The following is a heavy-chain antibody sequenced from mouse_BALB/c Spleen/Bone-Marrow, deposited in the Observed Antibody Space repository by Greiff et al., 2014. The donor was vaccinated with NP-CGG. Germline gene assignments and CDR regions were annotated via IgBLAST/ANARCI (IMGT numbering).Heavy chain of an antibody. CDR3: ARGRDWDAWFAY. J-gene: IGHJ3*01. Sequence: VQLQESGPELGKPGASVKISCKASGYAFSSSWMNWVKQRPGQGLEWIGRIYPEDGDTNYNGKFKGKATLAADKSSSTAYMQLSSLTSVDSAVYFCARGRDWDAWFAYWGQGTLVTVSA. CDR2: IYPEDGDT. V-gene: IGHV1-82*01. CDR1: GYAFSSSW. D-gene: IGHD4-1*01.